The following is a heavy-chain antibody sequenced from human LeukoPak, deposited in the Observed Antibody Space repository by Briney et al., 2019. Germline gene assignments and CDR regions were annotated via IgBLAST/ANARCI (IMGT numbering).Heavy chain of an antibody. Sequence: PRASVKVSCKASGGTFSSYAISWVRQAPGQGLEWMGGIIPIFGTANYAQKFQGRVAMTRDTSISTAYMELSRLRSDDTAVYFCASGFMGYDRSGYYDDAFDIWGQGTMVTVSS. CDR2: IIPIFGTA. J-gene: IGHJ3*02. CDR1: GGTFSSYA. CDR3: ASGFMGYDRSGYYDDAFDI. V-gene: IGHV1-69*05. D-gene: IGHD3-22*01.